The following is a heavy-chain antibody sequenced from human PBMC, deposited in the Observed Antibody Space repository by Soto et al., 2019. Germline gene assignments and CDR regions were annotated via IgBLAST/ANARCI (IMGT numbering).Heavy chain of an antibody. V-gene: IGHV3-33*01. CDR3: ARYYYCQYYMDV. Sequence: GGSLRLSCAASGFTFSTYAMHWVRQAPGKGLERVSVIWYDGSNKYYADSVKGRFTISRDNSKNTLYLQMNSLRAEDTAVYYCARYYYCQYYMDVWGPGAKVTVSS. CDR1: GFTFSTYA. CDR2: IWYDGSNK. J-gene: IGHJ6*02.